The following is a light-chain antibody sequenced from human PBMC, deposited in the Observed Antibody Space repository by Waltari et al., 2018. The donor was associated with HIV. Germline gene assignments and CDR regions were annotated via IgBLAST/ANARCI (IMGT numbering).Light chain of an antibody. CDR2: GVS. CDR1: VSDISLYDF. J-gene: IGLJ3*02. CDR3: SSPTLTQTLL. V-gene: IGLV2-14*03. Sequence: QSALAQPASVAGSPGQSVTIPRTGDVSDISLYDFVFWYQQYPGRAPRLFIFGVSSRPSGISDRFSGFKSHNTATLTISLLQPEDEADYYCSSPTLTQTLLFGGGTRLTVL.